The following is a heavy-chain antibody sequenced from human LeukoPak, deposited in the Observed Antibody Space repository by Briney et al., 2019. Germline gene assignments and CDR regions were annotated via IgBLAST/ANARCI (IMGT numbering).Heavy chain of an antibody. J-gene: IGHJ4*02. CDR2: INHSGSS. CDR1: GGSFSGYY. D-gene: IGHD6-13*01. Sequence: SETLSLTCAVYGGSFSGYYWSWIRQPPGEGLEWIGEINHSGSSNYNPSLKSRVTISVDTSKNQFSLKLSSVTAADTAVYYCARQRGGSRFDYWGQGTLVTVSS. V-gene: IGHV4-34*01. CDR3: ARQRGGSRFDY.